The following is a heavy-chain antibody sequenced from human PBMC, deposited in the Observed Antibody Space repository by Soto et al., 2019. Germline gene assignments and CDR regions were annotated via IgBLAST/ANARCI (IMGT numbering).Heavy chain of an antibody. J-gene: IGHJ6*02. V-gene: IGHV3-21*01. CDR1: GFTFSTYS. CDR3: AREYTAWPLAYGLDV. D-gene: IGHD2-2*02. Sequence: PGGSLRLSCVGSGFTFSTYSINWVHQAPGKGLEWVSSISSSSDIYYAVSVKGRFTISRDNAKNSVSLQLNSLRAEDTAVYYCAREYTAWPLAYGLDVWGQGTTVTVSS. CDR2: ISSSSDI.